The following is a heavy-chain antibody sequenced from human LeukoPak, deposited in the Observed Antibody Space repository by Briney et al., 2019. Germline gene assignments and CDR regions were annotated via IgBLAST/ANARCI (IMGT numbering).Heavy chain of an antibody. D-gene: IGHD5-18*01. Sequence: GGSLRLSCAASGFTFSTYNMHWVRQAPGKGLEWVALMLSDESNKYHEDSVKGRFTISRDNSKNALFLQMNSLRDEDTAVYYCAKDSGYSYGHGLDYWGQGTLVTVSS. CDR3: AKDSGYSYGHGLDY. J-gene: IGHJ4*02. CDR2: MLSDESNK. CDR1: GFTFSTYN. V-gene: IGHV3-33*06.